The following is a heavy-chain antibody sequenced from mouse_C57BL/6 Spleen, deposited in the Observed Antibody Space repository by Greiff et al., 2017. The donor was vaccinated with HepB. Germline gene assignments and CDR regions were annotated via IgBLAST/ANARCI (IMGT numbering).Heavy chain of an antibody. CDR1: GYTFTSYG. D-gene: IGHD2-4*01. CDR3: ARSHYDYDDGFAY. CDR2: IYPRSGNT. Sequence: VQLQQSGAELARPGASVKLSCKASGYTFTSYGISWVKQRTGQGLEWIGEIYPRSGNTYYNEKFKGKATLTADKSSSTAYMELRILTSEDSAVYFCARSHYDYDDGFAYWGQGTLVTVSA. J-gene: IGHJ3*01. V-gene: IGHV1-81*01.